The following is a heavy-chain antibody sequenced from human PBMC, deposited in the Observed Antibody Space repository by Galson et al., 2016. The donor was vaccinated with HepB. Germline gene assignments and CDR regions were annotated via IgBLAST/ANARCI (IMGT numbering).Heavy chain of an antibody. D-gene: IGHD2-21*02. V-gene: IGHV4-4*02. CDR1: GGSINSSNW. J-gene: IGHJ3*02. CDR3: ARDYIVVVTVGRRNNAFDI. CDR2: IYHSGST. Sequence: TLSLTCAVSGGSINSSNWWSWVRKPPGKGLEWIGEIYHSGSTNYNPPLKSRVTLSVDKSKNQFSLKLSYVTAADTAVYYCARDYIVVVTVGRRNNAFDIWGQGTMVTVSS.